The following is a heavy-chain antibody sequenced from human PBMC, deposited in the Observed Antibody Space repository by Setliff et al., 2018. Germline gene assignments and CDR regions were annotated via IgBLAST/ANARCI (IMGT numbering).Heavy chain of an antibody. D-gene: IGHD1-26*01. Sequence: ETLSLTCDVYDGAFSTYYWSWIRQPPGKGLEWIGEINHSGSTNYNSSLTSRVTISVDTSKNQFSLKLSSVTAADTALYFCARDNTIVGATDYWGQGTLVTVSS. CDR1: DGAFSTYY. J-gene: IGHJ4*02. V-gene: IGHV4-34*01. CDR3: ARDNTIVGATDY. CDR2: INHSGST.